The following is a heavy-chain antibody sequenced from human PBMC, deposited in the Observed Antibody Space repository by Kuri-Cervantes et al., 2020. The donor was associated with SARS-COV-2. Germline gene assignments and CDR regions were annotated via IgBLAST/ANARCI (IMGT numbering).Heavy chain of an antibody. Sequence: GGSLRLSCAASGFTFSSYWMSWVRQAPGKGLEWVANIKQDGSEKYYVDSVKGRFTISRDNAKNSLYLQMNSLRAEDTAVYYCAKDPRGVVVITTLFDYWGQGTLVTVSS. V-gene: IGHV3-7*03. CDR3: AKDPRGVVVITTLFDY. CDR1: GFTFSSYW. J-gene: IGHJ4*02. CDR2: IKQDGSEK. D-gene: IGHD3-22*01.